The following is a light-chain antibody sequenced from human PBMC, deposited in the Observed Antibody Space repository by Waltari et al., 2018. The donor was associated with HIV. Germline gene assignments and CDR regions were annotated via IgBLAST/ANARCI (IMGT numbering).Light chain of an antibody. CDR1: SSDVGGYNY. J-gene: IGLJ2*01. CDR3: SSFAGSNNLMV. Sequence: QSALTQPPSASGSPGQSVTISCTGTSSDVGGYNYVSWYQQHPGKAPKLIIYQVNKRPSGVPVRFSGTKSGNRASLTVSGLQAEDAADYYCSSFAGSNNLMVFGGGTKLTVL. CDR2: QVN. V-gene: IGLV2-8*01.